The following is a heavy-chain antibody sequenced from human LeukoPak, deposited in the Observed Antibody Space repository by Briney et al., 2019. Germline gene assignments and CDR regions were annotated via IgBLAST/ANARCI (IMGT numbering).Heavy chain of an antibody. Sequence: PGGSLRLSCAASGFTFSSYGMHWVRQAPGRGLEWVAYVRYDGHNKYYADSVKGRFTISRDNSKNTLYLQMNSLRAEDTAVYYCAKGGRRGVIDDAFDIWGQGTMVTVSS. CDR1: GFTFSSYG. CDR3: AKGGRRGVIDDAFDI. J-gene: IGHJ3*02. V-gene: IGHV3-30*02. D-gene: IGHD3-22*01. CDR2: VRYDGHNK.